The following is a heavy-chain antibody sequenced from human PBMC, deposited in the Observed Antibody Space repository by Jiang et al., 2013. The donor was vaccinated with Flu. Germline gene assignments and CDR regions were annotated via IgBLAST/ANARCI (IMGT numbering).Heavy chain of an antibody. CDR2: IWHDGKNK. J-gene: IGHJ4*02. CDR1: GFTFRNYG. D-gene: IGHD1-1*01. Sequence: QLVESGGGVVQPGRSLRLSCAASGFTFRNYGMHWVRQAPGKGLEWVAVIWHDGKNKYYADSVKGRFTVSRDNSRNTLDLQMNSLRADDTAVYYCARDRGSDDPIDYWGQGTLVTVPS. CDR3: ARDRGSDDPIDY. V-gene: IGHV3-33*01.